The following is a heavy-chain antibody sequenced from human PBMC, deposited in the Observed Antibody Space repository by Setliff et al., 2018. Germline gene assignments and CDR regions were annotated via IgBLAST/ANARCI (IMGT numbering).Heavy chain of an antibody. CDR1: GYIFRSYG. J-gene: IGHJ3*01. D-gene: IGHD2-8*02. CDR3: AISTLSICTGGNCPNAFDV. Sequence: ASVKVSCKSSGYIFRSYGPSWVRQAPGQGLEWMGWISSYNGHTNYAPKVQGRVTMTTDTSTGTASMELRSLRSGDTAIYYCAISTLSICTGGNCPNAFDVWGQGTVVTVSS. V-gene: IGHV1-18*01. CDR2: ISSYNGHT.